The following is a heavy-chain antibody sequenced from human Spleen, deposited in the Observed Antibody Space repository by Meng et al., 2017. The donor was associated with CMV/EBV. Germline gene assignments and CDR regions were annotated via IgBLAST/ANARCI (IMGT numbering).Heavy chain of an antibody. V-gene: IGHV4-38-2*02. CDR1: GYSISSGYY. CDR2: IYYSGSP. CDR3: ARANRYFDY. Sequence: SETLSLTCSVSGYSISSGYYWGWIRQPPGKGLEWIGSIYYSGSPYYNPSLKSRVTLSLDTSNNRFSLKLSSVTAADTAVYYCARANRYFDYWGQGMLVTVSS. J-gene: IGHJ4*02. D-gene: IGHD1-14*01.